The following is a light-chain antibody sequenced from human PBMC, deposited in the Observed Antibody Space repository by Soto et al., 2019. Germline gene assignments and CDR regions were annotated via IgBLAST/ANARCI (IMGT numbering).Light chain of an antibody. J-gene: IGLJ1*01. Sequence: QSFLTQPPSVSGALGQRVTISCTGSSSNIGAGYDVHWYQQLPGTAPKLLIYGHTNRPSGVPDRFSGSRSGTSASLAISGLQAEDEADYYCQSHDSSLSTYVFGTGTKVTVL. V-gene: IGLV1-40*01. CDR2: GHT. CDR3: QSHDSSLSTYV. CDR1: SSNIGAGYD.